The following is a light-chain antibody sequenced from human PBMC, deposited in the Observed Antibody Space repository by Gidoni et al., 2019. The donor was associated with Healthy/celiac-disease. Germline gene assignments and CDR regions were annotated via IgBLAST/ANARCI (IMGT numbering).Light chain of an antibody. CDR3: QQYGSPPLYT. CDR1: QSVSSSY. V-gene: IGKV3-20*01. CDR2: GAS. Sequence: DIVLTRSPGTLSLSPGERDTLSCRASQSVSSSYLAWYQQKPCQAPRLLIYGASSRATGIPDRFSGSGSGTDFTLTISRLEPEDFAVYYCQQYGSPPLYTFGQGTKLEIK. J-gene: IGKJ2*01.